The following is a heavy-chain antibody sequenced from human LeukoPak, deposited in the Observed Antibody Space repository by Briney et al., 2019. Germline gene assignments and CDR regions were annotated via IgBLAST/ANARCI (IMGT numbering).Heavy chain of an antibody. CDR2: ISAYKGVT. J-gene: IGHJ4*02. CDR3: ARVNDITVVAAAAPHYEY. CDR1: GYTFISYG. V-gene: IGHV1-18*01. D-gene: IGHD2-15*01. Sequence: ASVKVSCKPSGYTFISYGISWVRQAPGQGLEWVGWISAYKGVTDYAQKFQGRVAMTTDTSTSIVYMELMSLTFEDTAVYYCARVNDITVVAAAAPHYEYWGQGTLVTVSS.